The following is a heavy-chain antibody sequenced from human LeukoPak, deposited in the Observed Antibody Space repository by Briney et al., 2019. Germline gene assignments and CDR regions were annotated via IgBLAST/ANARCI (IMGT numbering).Heavy chain of an antibody. D-gene: IGHD4-17*01. J-gene: IGHJ4*02. Sequence: SGGSLRLSCAASGFTFSTYGMHWVRQAPGKGLEWVTFIRYDGNNKYYADSVKGRFTISRDNSKNTLYLQMNSLRADDTAVYYCARALGPPYGGYADYWGQGTLVTVSS. V-gene: IGHV3-30*02. CDR2: IRYDGNNK. CDR1: GFTFSTYG. CDR3: ARALGPPYGGYADY.